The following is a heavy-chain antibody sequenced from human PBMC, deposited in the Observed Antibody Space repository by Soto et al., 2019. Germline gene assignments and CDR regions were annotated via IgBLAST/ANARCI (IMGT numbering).Heavy chain of an antibody. V-gene: IGHV4-59*01. Sequence: WETLSLTCTVSGGSISSYYWSWIRQPPGKGLEWIGYIYYSGSTNYNPSLKSRVTISVDTSKNQFSLKLSSVTAADTAVYYCAGGGWKDFDTWGQGDLVTVSS. CDR3: AGGGWKDFDT. J-gene: IGHJ4*02. D-gene: IGHD1-1*01. CDR2: IYYSGST. CDR1: GGSISSYY.